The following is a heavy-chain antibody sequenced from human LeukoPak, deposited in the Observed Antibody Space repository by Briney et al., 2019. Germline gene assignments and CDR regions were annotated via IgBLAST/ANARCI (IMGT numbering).Heavy chain of an antibody. CDR1: GFIFSNAW. J-gene: IGHJ4*02. D-gene: IGHD4-23*01. V-gene: IGHV3-15*01. CDR3: TTAHYGGEDWHFDY. CDR2: IKSKTDGGTT. Sequence: PGGSLRLSCAASGFIFSNAWMTWVRQAPGKGLEWVGRIKSKTDGGTTDYAAPVKGRLTILRDDSKNTLYLQMNSLKTEDTAVYYCTTAHYGGEDWHFDYWGQGTLVTVSS.